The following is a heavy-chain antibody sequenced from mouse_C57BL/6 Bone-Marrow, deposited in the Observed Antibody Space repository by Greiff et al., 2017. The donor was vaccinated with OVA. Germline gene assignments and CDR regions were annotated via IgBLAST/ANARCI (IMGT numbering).Heavy chain of an antibody. V-gene: IGHV1-15*01. CDR3: TRRVRYFDY. CDR1: GYTFTDYE. Sequence: VQVVESGAELVRPGASVTLSCKASGYTFTDYEMHWVKQTPVHGLEWIGAIDPETGGTAYNQKFKGKAILTADKSSSTAYMELRSLTSEDSAVYYCTRRVRYFDYWGQGTTLTVSS. CDR2: IDPETGGT. J-gene: IGHJ2*01.